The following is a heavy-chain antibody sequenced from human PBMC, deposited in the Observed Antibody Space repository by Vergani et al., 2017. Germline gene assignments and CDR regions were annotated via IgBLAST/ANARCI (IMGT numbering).Heavy chain of an antibody. CDR3: ARLYGRDSSGSKYFDY. J-gene: IGHJ4*02. Sequence: EVQLVQSGAEVKQPGESLKLSCQISGYSFTNYWIGWVRQMPGKGLEWMGIILPADSDTRYSPSVQGQVTSSGDKSISTAYLQRSSLRASESSMYYCARLYGRDSSGSKYFDYWGQGSLVTVSS. CDR1: GYSFTNYW. CDR2: ILPADSDT. V-gene: IGHV5-51*01. D-gene: IGHD3-22*01.